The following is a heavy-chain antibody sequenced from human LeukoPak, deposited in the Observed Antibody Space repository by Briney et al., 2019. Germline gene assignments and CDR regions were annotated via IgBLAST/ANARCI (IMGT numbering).Heavy chain of an antibody. CDR3: ARVRYRLAETYIDY. J-gene: IGHJ4*02. CDR2: INPNSGDT. CDR1: GYIFTGYY. V-gene: IGHV1-2*02. D-gene: IGHD3-16*01. Sequence: ASVKVSCKASGYIFTGYYMHWVRQAPGQGLEWMGWINPNSGDTNYAQKFQGRVTMTRDTSISTAYMVLSRLRSDDTAVYYCARVRYRLAETYIDYWGQGPLVTVSS.